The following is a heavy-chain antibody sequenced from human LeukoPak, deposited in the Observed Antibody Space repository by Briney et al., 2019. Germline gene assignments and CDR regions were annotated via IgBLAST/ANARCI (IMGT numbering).Heavy chain of an antibody. Sequence: GESLKISCKASGYTFTNYWIAWVRQMPGEGLEWVAMIHPADSDTRYGPSLQGQATVSADKSISTAYLQWSSLTASDTAMYYCARREAAVGYNWNYYLDYWGQGTLVSVSS. CDR1: GYTFTNYW. J-gene: IGHJ4*02. D-gene: IGHD1-7*01. CDR3: ARREAAVGYNWNYYLDY. V-gene: IGHV5-51*01. CDR2: IHPADSDT.